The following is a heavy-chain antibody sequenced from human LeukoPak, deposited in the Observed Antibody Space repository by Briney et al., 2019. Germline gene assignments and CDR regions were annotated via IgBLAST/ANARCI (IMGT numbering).Heavy chain of an antibody. CDR1: GYTFTNYD. J-gene: IGHJ4*02. V-gene: IGHV1-8*01. CDR2: VNPNSGNT. Sequence: GASVKVSCKASGYTFTNYDINWVRQATGRGLEWMGWVNPNSGNTGYAQKFQGRVTMTRNTSISTAYMELSSLRSEDTAVYYCARGYCSSTSCYGIYYFDFWGQGTLVTVSS. D-gene: IGHD2-2*01. CDR3: ARGYCSSTSCYGIYYFDF.